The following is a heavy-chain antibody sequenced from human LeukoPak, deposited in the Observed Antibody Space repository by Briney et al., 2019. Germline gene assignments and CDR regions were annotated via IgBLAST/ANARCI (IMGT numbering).Heavy chain of an antibody. CDR2: IHYSGST. CDR1: GGSIHGYY. Sequence: SETLSLTCTVSGGSIHGYYWSWIRQPPGKGLEWIGYIHYSGSTNYNPSLKSRVTISVDTSKNQFSLKLSSVTAADSALYYCARHSGRTQATNYWGQGTLVTVSS. V-gene: IGHV4-59*08. D-gene: IGHD2-15*01. CDR3: ARHSGRTQATNY. J-gene: IGHJ4*02.